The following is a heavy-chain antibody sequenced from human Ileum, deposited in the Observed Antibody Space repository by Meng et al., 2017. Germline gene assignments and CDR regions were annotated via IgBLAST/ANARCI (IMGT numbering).Heavy chain of an antibody. CDR2: ISTYNENK. V-gene: IGHV1-18*04. Sequence: QAQLVQAGTEMKKAAASVEVSCKSSGYIFVNYGHSWVRAAAGQGVEWVGWISTYNENKFIEQKLQGIATLTTERSTNTSLVERTRMTSDDTAIYWCARSAPLDPWGQGTLVTVSS. CDR3: ARSAPLDP. D-gene: IGHD1-14*01. J-gene: IGHJ5*02. CDR1: GYIFVNYG.